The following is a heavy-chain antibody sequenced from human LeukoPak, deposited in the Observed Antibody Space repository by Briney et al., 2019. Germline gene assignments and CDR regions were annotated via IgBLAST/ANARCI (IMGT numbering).Heavy chain of an antibody. J-gene: IGHJ6*02. CDR3: ARQMMGMDV. D-gene: IGHD3-16*01. V-gene: IGHV1-18*01. CDR1: GYTFTSYG. Sequence: GASVKVSFKCSGYTFTSYGISWVWQPPGQGLGWMGWISAYNGNTNYAQKLQGRVTMTTDTSTSTAYMELRSLRSDDTAVYYCARQMMGMDVWGQGTTVTVSS. CDR2: ISAYNGNT.